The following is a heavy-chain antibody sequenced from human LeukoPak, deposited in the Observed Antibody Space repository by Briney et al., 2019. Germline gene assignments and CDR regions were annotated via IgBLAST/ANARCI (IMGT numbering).Heavy chain of an antibody. CDR3: ARGIGYYGSGDY. CDR1: GGSFSGYY. CDR2: INHSGST. Sequence: PSETLSLTCAVYGGSFSGYYWSWIRQPPGKGLEWIGEINHSGSTNYNPSLKSRVTISVDTSKNQFSLKPSSVTAADTAVYYCARGIGYYGSGDYWGQGTLVTVSS. D-gene: IGHD3-10*01. J-gene: IGHJ4*02. V-gene: IGHV4-34*01.